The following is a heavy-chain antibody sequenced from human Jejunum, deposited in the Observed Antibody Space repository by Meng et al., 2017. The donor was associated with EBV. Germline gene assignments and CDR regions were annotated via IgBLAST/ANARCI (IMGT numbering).Heavy chain of an antibody. CDR2: IYHSGST. V-gene: IGHV4-4*02. CDR1: GDSISSSNW. D-gene: IGHD3-3*01. Sequence: GRRQGSGPGLVKPSGTLSLTSAVSGDSISSSNWWSWVRQPPGKGLEWIGEIYHSGSTNYNPSLKSRVTISVDKSKNQFSLKLSSVTAADTAVYYCARYGSGYFPALWYWGQGTLVTVSS. CDR3: ARYGSGYFPALWY. J-gene: IGHJ4*02.